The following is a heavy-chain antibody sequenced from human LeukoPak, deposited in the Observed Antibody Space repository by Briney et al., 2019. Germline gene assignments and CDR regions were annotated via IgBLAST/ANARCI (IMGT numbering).Heavy chain of an antibody. CDR3: ARGGGSDA. CDR2: INRNGNVN. CDR1: GFTFSSYW. D-gene: IGHD2-15*01. J-gene: IGHJ6*02. V-gene: IGHV3-7*03. Sequence: GGSLRLSCAASGFTFSSYWMNWARQTPGKGLEWVASINRNGNVNYYVDSVKGRFTISRDNAKNPLYLQTSNLRTEDTAVYFCARGGGSDAWGQGAPVTVSS.